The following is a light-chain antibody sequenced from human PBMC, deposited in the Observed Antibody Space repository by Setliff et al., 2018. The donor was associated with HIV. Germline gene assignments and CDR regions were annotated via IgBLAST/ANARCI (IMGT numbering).Light chain of an antibody. J-gene: IGLJ1*01. Sequence: QSALTQPHSVSGSPGQSVTISCTGTSSDIGGYNYVSWYQQHPGKVPKLMIYEVNNRPSGVSNRFSGSKSGNTASLTISGLQAEDEADYYCSSYTDYNTYVFGTGTKVTVL. CDR3: SSYTDYNTYV. V-gene: IGLV2-14*01. CDR2: EVN. CDR1: SSDIGGYNY.